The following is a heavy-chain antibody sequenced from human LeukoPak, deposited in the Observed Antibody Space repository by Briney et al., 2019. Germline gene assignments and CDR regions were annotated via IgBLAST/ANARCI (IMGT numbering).Heavy chain of an antibody. CDR1: GGSISSYY. CDR2: IYYSGST. V-gene: IGHV4-59*01. CDR3: ARAGRFDSSGYYFGWFDP. J-gene: IGHJ5*02. D-gene: IGHD3-22*01. Sequence: SETLSLTCTVSGGSISSYYWSWIRQPPGKGLEWIGYIYYSGSTNYNPSLKSRVTISVGTSKNQFSLKLSSVTAADTAVYYCARAGRFDSSGYYFGWFDPWGQGTLVTVSS.